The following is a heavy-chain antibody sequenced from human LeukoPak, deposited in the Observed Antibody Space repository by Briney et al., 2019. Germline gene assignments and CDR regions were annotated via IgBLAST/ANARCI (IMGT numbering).Heavy chain of an antibody. D-gene: IGHD3-9*01. Sequence: SETLSLTCTVSGGSISSSTYYWGWICQPPGKGLEWIGSIYYTDSTYYNPSLKSRVTISLDTSKNQFSLRLSSVTAADTAVYYCARLGIDYDILTGYIPDAFDIWGQGTMVTVSS. CDR3: ARLGIDYDILTGYIPDAFDI. J-gene: IGHJ3*02. V-gene: IGHV4-39*01. CDR1: GGSISSSTYY. CDR2: IYYTDST.